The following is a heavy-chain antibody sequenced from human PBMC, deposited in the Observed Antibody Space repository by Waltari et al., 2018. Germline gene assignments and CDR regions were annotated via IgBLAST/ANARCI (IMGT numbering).Heavy chain of an antibody. D-gene: IGHD6-6*01. V-gene: IGHV1-18*01. J-gene: IGHJ6*02. CDR3: ARVSRGIAAHFYYGMDV. Sequence: GQSGAEVKKPGASVKVSCKASGYTFTSYGISWVRQAPGQGLEWMGWISAYNGNTNYAQKLQGRVTMTTDTSTSTAYMELRSLRSDDTAVYYCARVSRGIAAHFYYGMDVWGQGTTVTVSS. CDR1: GYTFTSYG. CDR2: ISAYNGNT.